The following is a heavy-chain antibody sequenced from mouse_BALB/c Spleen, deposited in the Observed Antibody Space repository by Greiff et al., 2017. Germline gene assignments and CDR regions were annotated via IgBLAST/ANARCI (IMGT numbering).Heavy chain of an antibody. V-gene: IGHV2-9*02. J-gene: IGHJ2*01. CDR3: ARDRDYYGSSYYFDY. Sequence: QVQLQQSGPGLVAPSQSLSITCTVSGFSLTSYGVHWVRQPPGKGLEWLGVIWAGGSTNYNSALMSRLSISKDNSKSQVFLKMNSLQTDDTAMYYCARDRDYYGSSYYFDYWGQGTTLTVSS. CDR1: GFSLTSYG. D-gene: IGHD1-1*01. CDR2: IWAGGST.